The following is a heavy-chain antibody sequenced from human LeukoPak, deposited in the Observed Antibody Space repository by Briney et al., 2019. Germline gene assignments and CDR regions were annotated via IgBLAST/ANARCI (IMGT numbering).Heavy chain of an antibody. Sequence: ASVKVSCKASGYTFTSYYMHWVRQAPGQGLEWMGGIIPIFGTANYAQKFQGRVTITADKSTSTAYMELSSLRSEDTAVYYCARESPIYYDSSGYYDYWGQGTLVTVSS. J-gene: IGHJ4*02. V-gene: IGHV1-69*06. CDR3: ARESPIYYDSSGYYDY. CDR1: GYTFTSYY. CDR2: IIPIFGTA. D-gene: IGHD3-22*01.